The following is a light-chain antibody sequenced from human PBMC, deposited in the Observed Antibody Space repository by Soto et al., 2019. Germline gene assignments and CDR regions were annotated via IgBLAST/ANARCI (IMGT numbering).Light chain of an antibody. V-gene: IGKV1-8*01. J-gene: IGKJ4*01. CDR1: QGISSY. CDR2: AAS. Sequence: AIQLTQSPSSLSASTGDRVTITCRASQGISSYLAWYQQKPGKAPKLLIYAASTLQSGVPSRFSGSGSGTDFTLTISCLQSEDFATYYCQQYYSYTPYTLGGGTKVDIK. CDR3: QQYYSYTPYT.